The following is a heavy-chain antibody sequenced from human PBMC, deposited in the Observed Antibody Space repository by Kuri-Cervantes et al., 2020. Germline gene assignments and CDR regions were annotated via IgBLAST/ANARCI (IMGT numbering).Heavy chain of an antibody. D-gene: IGHD6-13*01. CDR1: GFTFSSYE. V-gene: IGHV3-48*03. CDR2: ISSSGSTI. Sequence: GESLKISCAASGFTFSSYEMNWVRQAPGKGLEWVSYISSSGSTIYYADSVKGRFTISRDNSKNTLYLQMNGLRAEDTAVYYCARNRISSRGDAFDIWGQGTMVTVSS. J-gene: IGHJ3*02. CDR3: ARNRISSRGDAFDI.